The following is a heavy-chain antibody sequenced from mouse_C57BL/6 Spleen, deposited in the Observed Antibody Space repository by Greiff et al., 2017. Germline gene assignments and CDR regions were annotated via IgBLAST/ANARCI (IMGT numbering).Heavy chain of an antibody. CDR2: IYPGDGDT. CDR3: AREGTLRGAMDY. D-gene: IGHD1-1*01. V-gene: IGHV1-82*01. CDR1: GYAFSSSW. Sequence: QVQLQQSGPELVKPGASVKISCKASGYAFSSSWMNWVKQRPGKGLEWIGRIYPGDGDTNYNGKFKGKATLTADKSSSTAYMQLSSLTSEDSAVYFGAREGTLRGAMDYWGQGTSVTVSS. J-gene: IGHJ4*01.